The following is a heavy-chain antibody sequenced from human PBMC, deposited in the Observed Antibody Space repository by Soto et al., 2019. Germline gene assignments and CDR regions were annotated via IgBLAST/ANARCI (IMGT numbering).Heavy chain of an antibody. J-gene: IGHJ4*02. CDR3: ARDSHQSYYDILTGYVGY. Sequence: ASVKVSCKASGYTFTSYAMHWVRQAPGQRLEWMGWINAGNGNTKYSQKFQGRATITRDTSASTAYMELSSLRSEDTAVYYCARDSHQSYYDILTGYVGYWGQGTLVTVSS. CDR1: GYTFTSYA. V-gene: IGHV1-3*01. D-gene: IGHD3-9*01. CDR2: INAGNGNT.